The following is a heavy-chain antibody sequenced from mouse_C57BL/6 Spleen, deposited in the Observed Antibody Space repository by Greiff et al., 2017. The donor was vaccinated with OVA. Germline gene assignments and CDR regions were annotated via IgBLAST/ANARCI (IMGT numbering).Heavy chain of an antibody. CDR2: ISYDGSN. J-gene: IGHJ3*01. CDR1: GYSITSGYY. D-gene: IGHD6-1*01. Sequence: ESGPGLVKPSQSLSLTCSVTGYSITSGYYWNWIRQFPGNKLEWMGYISYDGSNNYNPSLKNRISITRDTSKNQFFLKLNSVTTEDTATYYCARGGGSAACYWGQGTLVTVSA. CDR3: ARGGGSAACY. V-gene: IGHV3-6*01.